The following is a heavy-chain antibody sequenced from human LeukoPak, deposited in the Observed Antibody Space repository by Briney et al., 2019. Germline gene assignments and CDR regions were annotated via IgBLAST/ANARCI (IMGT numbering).Heavy chain of an antibody. J-gene: IGHJ4*02. D-gene: IGHD5-24*01. CDR3: ARLATTYFDY. V-gene: IGHV1-2*02. CDR2: INPNSGGT. CDR1: GYTFTGYY. Sequence: ASVKVSCKASGYTFTGYYMHWVRQAPGQGLEWMGWINPNSGGTNYAQKFQGRVTITADESTSTAYMELSSLRSEDTAVYYCARLATTYFDYWGQGTLVTVPS.